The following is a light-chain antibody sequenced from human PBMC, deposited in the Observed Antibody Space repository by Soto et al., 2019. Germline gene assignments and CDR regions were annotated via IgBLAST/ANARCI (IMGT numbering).Light chain of an antibody. V-gene: IGKV2-28*01. Sequence: DIVMTQSPLSLPVTPGEPASISCRSSQSLLHYNGYNYLDWYLQKPGLSPQLLIYMGSNRASGVPDRYSGSGSGTDFTLKISRVEAEDVGVYYCMQALQTPITFGPGTKVDLK. J-gene: IGKJ3*01. CDR1: QSLLHYNGYNY. CDR3: MQALQTPIT. CDR2: MGS.